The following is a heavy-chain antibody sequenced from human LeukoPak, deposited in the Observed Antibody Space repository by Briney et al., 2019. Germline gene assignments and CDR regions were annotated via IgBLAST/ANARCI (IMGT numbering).Heavy chain of an antibody. CDR2: IYYSGST. CDR1: GGSISSYY. CDR3: ARGDYYIAHLDY. Sequence: SETLSLTCTVSGGSISSYYWSWIRQPPGKGLEWIGYIYYSGSTNYNPSLKSRVTISVDTSKNQFSLKLSSVTAADTAVYYCARGDYYIAHLDYWGQGTLVTASS. D-gene: IGHD3-10*01. J-gene: IGHJ4*02. V-gene: IGHV4-59*01.